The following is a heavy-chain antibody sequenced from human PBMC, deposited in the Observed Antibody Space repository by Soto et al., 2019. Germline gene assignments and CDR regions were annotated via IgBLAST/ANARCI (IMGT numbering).Heavy chain of an antibody. D-gene: IGHD4-17*01. CDR3: ARVPGYGGSNWFFDL. V-gene: IGHV3-30-3*01. CDR2: ISSDGGNT. J-gene: IGHJ2*01. Sequence: QVPLEESGGGAVQPGRSLRLSCAASGFIFSNYALLWVRQAPGKGLDWVAVISSDGGNTHHADSVKGRFTISRDDSKGTWYLQMNRLRPEDTAGYYGARVPGYGGSNWFFDLWGRGTLVTVSS. CDR1: GFIFSNYA.